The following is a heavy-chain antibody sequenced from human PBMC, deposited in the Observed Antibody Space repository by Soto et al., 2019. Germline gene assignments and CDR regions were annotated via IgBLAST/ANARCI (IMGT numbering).Heavy chain of an antibody. CDR1: GFTVSNNF. Sequence: EVQLVESGGDLIQPGGSQRLSCAVSGFTVSNNFMMWVRQAPGRGLEWVSLIYSGGSTYYADSVKGRFTISRDNSKNTLYLQMNSVRVDDTAVYYCARDGRGMSTVGMWGQGTLVTVSS. D-gene: IGHD4-4*01. V-gene: IGHV3-53*01. CDR3: ARDGRGMSTVGM. J-gene: IGHJ1*01. CDR2: IYSGGST.